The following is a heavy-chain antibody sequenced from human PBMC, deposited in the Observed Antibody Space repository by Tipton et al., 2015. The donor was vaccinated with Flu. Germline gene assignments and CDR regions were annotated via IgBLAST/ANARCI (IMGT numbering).Heavy chain of an antibody. V-gene: IGHV4-31*03. CDR1: GGSVGSPYC. Sequence: TLSLTCSVSGGSVGSPYCWGWVRRPPGKGLEWIGYIYHNENTYYNPSLRSRVIISVDTSKNQFSLNLSSVTAADTAVYYCAREGPYYGDYGRFDYWGQGTLVTVSS. CDR2: IYHNENT. J-gene: IGHJ4*02. CDR3: AREGPYYGDYGRFDY. D-gene: IGHD4-17*01.